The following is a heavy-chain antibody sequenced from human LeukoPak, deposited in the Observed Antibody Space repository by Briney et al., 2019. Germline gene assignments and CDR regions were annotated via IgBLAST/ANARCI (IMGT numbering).Heavy chain of an antibody. D-gene: IGHD3-3*01. Sequence: SETLSLTCAVYGGSFSGYYWSWIRQPPGKGLEWIGEINHSGSTNYNPSLKSRVTISVDTSKNQFSLKLSSVTAADTAVYYCAREVGRITIFGVVNIFDYWGQGTLVTVSS. CDR3: AREVGRITIFGVVNIFDY. V-gene: IGHV4-34*01. CDR1: GGSFSGYY. J-gene: IGHJ4*02. CDR2: INHSGST.